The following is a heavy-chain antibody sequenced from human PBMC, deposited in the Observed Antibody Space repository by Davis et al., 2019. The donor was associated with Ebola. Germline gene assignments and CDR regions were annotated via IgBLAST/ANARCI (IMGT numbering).Heavy chain of an antibody. CDR3: AKRRIQLWFESPAPLYFDY. D-gene: IGHD5-18*01. Sequence: GESLKISCAASGFTFDDYAMHWVRQAPGKGLEWVSLISGSGGSTYYADSVKGRFTISRDNSKNTLYLQMNSLRAEDTAVYYCAKRRIQLWFESPAPLYFDYWGQGTLVTVSS. CDR2: ISGSGGST. J-gene: IGHJ4*02. V-gene: IGHV3-23*01. CDR1: GFTFDDYA.